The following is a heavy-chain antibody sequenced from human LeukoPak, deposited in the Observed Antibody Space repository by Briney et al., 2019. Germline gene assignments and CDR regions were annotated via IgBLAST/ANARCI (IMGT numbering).Heavy chain of an antibody. D-gene: IGHD5-18*01. V-gene: IGHV4-61*02. CDR2: IYPSGGT. J-gene: IGHJ4*02. Sequence: SETLSLTCTVSGGSINSGSYFWSWIRQPAGKGLEWIGRIYPSGGTNYNPSLKSRVTISVDLSKNQFSLKLSSVTAADTAVYYCSRGDYSYGFDWGQGTLVTVSS. CDR1: GGSINSGSYF. CDR3: SRGDYSYGFD.